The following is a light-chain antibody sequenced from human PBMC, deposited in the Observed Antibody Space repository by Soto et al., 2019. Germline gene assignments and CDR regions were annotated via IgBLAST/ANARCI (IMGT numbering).Light chain of an antibody. Sequence: QSVLTQPASVSGSPGQSITVSCTGSSSDFGDDKYVSWYQQQPGKGPNLLIYGVNSRPSGISNRFSGSKSGNTASLTISGLQAEDEADYYCCSYAGDLALFGGGTKLTVL. CDR2: GVN. V-gene: IGLV2-14*01. CDR3: CSYAGDLAL. CDR1: SSDFGDDKY. J-gene: IGLJ2*01.